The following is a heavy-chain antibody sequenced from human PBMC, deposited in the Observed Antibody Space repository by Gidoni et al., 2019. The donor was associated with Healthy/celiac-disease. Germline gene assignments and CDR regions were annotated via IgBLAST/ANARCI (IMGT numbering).Heavy chain of an antibody. V-gene: IGHV3-30*03. CDR1: GFTFSSYG. J-gene: IGHJ5*02. D-gene: IGHD3-3*01. CDR3: ASFLEWLLVGFS. Sequence: QVQLVESGGGVVQPGRSLRLSCAASGFTFSSYGMHWVRQAPGKGLEWVAVISYDGSNKYYADSVKGRFTISRDNSKNTLYLQMNSLRAEDTAVYYCASFLEWLLVGFSWGQGTLVTVSS. CDR2: ISYDGSNK.